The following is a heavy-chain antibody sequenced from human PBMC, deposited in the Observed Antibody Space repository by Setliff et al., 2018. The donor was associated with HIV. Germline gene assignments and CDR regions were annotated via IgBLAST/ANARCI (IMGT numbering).Heavy chain of an antibody. CDR1: GGSISSSTYY. Sequence: PSETLSLTCNVSGGSISSSTYYWGWIRQPPGKGLEWIGSIYYSGNTYYSPSLKSRLAMSVDTSKNKFSLKLYSMTAADTAVYFCARESTSSAFDIWGQGTMVTVSS. CDR3: ARESTSSAFDI. CDR2: IYYSGNT. V-gene: IGHV4-39*07. J-gene: IGHJ3*02. D-gene: IGHD2-2*01.